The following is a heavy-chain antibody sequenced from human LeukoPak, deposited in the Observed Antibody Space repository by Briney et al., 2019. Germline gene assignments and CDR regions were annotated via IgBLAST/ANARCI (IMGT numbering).Heavy chain of an antibody. Sequence: GGSLRLSCAASGFTFSNYAMNWVRQAPGKGLEWVSTIGSSGGSTYYADSVKGRFTISRDNSKNTLYLQMNSLRAEDTAVYYCASETYYYDSSGPTRNGGWFDPWGQGTLVTVSS. CDR1: GFTFSNYA. CDR2: IGSSGGST. J-gene: IGHJ5*02. D-gene: IGHD3-22*01. V-gene: IGHV3-23*01. CDR3: ASETYYYDSSGPTRNGGWFDP.